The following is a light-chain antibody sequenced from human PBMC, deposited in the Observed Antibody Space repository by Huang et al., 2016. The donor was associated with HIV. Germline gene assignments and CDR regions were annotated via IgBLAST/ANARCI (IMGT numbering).Light chain of an antibody. CDR2: GAS. CDR3: QQSNDWPLT. CDR1: HNINHN. V-gene: IGKV3-15*01. Sequence: IVMTQSPGTLSVSPGERATLSCRASHNINHNLAWSQQKLGQAPRLFIYGASTRATGIPARFSGSGSGTEFTLTISSLQSEDFAVYYCQQSNDWPLTFGGGTKVEIK. J-gene: IGKJ4*01.